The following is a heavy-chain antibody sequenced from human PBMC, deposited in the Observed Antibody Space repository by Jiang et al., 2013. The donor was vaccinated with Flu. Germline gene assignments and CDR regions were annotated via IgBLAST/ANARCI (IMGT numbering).Heavy chain of an antibody. CDR1: TLTFSTYD. CDR2: ISFDGSNK. CDR3: AGPPPAN. J-gene: IGHJ4*02. D-gene: IGHD1-14*01. Sequence: VQLVESGGGVVQPGWSLRLSCAASTLTFSTYDMHWVRQAPGGGLEWVAFISFDGSNKFYADSVKGRFFISRDNSRNTLYLQMNTLTTEDTAVYYCAGPPPANWGQGTLVTVSS. V-gene: IGHV3-30*02.